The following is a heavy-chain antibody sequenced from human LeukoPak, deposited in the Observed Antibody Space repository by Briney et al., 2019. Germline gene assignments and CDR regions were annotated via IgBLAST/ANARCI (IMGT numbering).Heavy chain of an antibody. CDR2: INAGNGNT. V-gene: IGHV1-3*01. CDR1: GYTFTSYA. J-gene: IGHJ4*02. CDR3: ARDRRITGTKGLFDY. Sequence: ASVKVSCKASGYTFTSYAMRWVRQAPGQRLEWMGWINAGNGNTKYSQKFQGRVTITRDTSASTAYMELSSLRSEDTAVYYCARDRRITGTKGLFDYWGQGTLVTVSS. D-gene: IGHD1-7*01.